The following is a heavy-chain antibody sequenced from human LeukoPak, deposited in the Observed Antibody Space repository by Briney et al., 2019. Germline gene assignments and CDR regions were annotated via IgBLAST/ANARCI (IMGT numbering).Heavy chain of an antibody. CDR3: AKDKTLYGHCDY. J-gene: IGHJ4*02. D-gene: IGHD2-2*02. CDR1: GFTFSSYG. Sequence: PGRSLRLSCAASGFTFSSYGLHWVRPAPGAGLGWVAVISYDGSKKYYADSVTGRFPSSRDNSKNTLYLQMNSLRAEDTAVYYCAKDKTLYGHCDYWGQGTLVTVSS. CDR2: ISYDGSKK. V-gene: IGHV3-30*18.